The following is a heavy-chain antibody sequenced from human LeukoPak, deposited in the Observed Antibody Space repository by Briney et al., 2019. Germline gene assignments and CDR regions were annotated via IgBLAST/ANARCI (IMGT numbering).Heavy chain of an antibody. CDR3: ARPLGATKDYYYGMDV. Sequence: ASVKVSCKASGYTFTGYYMHWVRRAPGQGLEWMGRINPNSGGTNYAQKFQGRVTMTRDTSISTAYMEPSRLRSDDTAVYYCARPLGATKDYYYGMDVWGQGTTVTVSS. V-gene: IGHV1-2*06. CDR2: INPNSGGT. J-gene: IGHJ6*02. CDR1: GYTFTGYY. D-gene: IGHD1-26*01.